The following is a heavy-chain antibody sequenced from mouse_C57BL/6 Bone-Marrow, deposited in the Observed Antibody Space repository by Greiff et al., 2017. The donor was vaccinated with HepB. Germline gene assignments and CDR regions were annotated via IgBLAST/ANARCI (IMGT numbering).Heavy chain of an antibody. CDR1: GFTFSSYA. J-gene: IGHJ4*01. CDR3: ARERVYDGYRY. D-gene: IGHD2-3*01. Sequence: DVMLVESGGGLVKPGGSLKLSCAASGFTFSSYAMSWVRQTPEKRLEWVATISDGGSYTYYPDNVKGRFTISRDNAKNNLYLQMSHLKSEDTAMYYCARERVYDGYRYWGQGTSVTVSS. CDR2: ISDGGSYT. V-gene: IGHV5-4*01.